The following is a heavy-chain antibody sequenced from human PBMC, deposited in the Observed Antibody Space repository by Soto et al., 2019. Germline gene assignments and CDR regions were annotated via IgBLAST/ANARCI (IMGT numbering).Heavy chain of an antibody. Sequence: EVQLLESGGGLVQPGGSLRLSCAASGFTFSSYAMSWVRQAPGKGLEWVSAISGSGGSTYYADSVKGRFTISRDKSKNTLYLKMNSLRAEDTAVYYCAKKYGSGSYGYYYGMDVWGQGTTVTVSS. CDR1: GFTFSSYA. V-gene: IGHV3-23*01. J-gene: IGHJ6*02. CDR3: AKKYGSGSYGYYYGMDV. D-gene: IGHD3-10*01. CDR2: ISGSGGST.